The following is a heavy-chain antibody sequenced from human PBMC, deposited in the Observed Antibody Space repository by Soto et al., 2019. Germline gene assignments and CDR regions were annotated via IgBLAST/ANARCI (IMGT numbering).Heavy chain of an antibody. D-gene: IGHD3-3*01. CDR3: AKGDVLRFLEWSPDQRDYDYYYGMDV. CDR1: GYHFTGYY. CDR2: INPNSGGT. V-gene: IGHV1-2*02. J-gene: IGHJ6*02. Sequence: ASVKVCCKASGYHFTGYYMHWVRQAPGQGLEWMGWINPNSGGTNYAQKCQGRVTMNRDTSISTAEMEMSRLRPEDTAVYYCAKGDVLRFLEWSPDQRDYDYYYGMDVGGQGTTVTFYS.